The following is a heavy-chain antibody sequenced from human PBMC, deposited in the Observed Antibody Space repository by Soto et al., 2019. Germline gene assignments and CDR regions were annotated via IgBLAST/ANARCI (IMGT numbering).Heavy chain of an antibody. CDR2: IYYSGST. V-gene: IGHV4-30-4*01. Sequence: QVQLQESGPGLVKPSQTLSLTCTVSGGSISSGDYYWSWIRQPPGKGLEWIGYIYYSGSTYYNPSLKSRVTISVDTSKNQFSLKLSSVTAADTAVYYCARGHRDFWSGYRDLDYWGQGTLVTVSS. CDR3: ARGHRDFWSGYRDLDY. CDR1: GGSISSGDYY. D-gene: IGHD3-3*01. J-gene: IGHJ4*02.